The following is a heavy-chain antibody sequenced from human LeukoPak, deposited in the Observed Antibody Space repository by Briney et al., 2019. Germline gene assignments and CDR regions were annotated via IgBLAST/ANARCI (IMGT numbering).Heavy chain of an antibody. J-gene: IGHJ4*02. CDR1: GFTFSSYE. V-gene: IGHV3-48*03. CDR3: AREPIAAAGPLFDY. CDR2: ISSSGSTI. D-gene: IGHD6-13*01. Sequence: PGGSLRLSCAASGFTFSSYEMNWVRQAPGKGLEWVSYISSSGSTIYYADSVKGRFTISRDNAKNSLYLQMNSLRAEDTAVYYCAREPIAAAGPLFDYWGQGTLVTVSS.